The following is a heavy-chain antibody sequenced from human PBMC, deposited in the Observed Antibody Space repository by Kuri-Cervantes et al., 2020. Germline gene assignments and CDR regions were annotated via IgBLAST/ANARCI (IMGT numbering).Heavy chain of an antibody. CDR1: GFNYITYW. D-gene: IGHD6-19*01. CDR3: AGGQWLDAPFDY. Sequence: LSLTCAASGFNYITYWIHWVRQDPGMGLVWVSRTKSDGDTIYADSVKGRFTVSRDNAKNSLYLQMNSLRAEDTAVYYCAGGQWLDAPFDYWGQGTLVTVSS. V-gene: IGHV3-74*01. CDR2: TKSDGDT. J-gene: IGHJ4*02.